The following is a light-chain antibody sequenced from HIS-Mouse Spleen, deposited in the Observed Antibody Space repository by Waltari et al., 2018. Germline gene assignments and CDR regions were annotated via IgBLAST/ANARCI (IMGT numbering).Light chain of an antibody. J-gene: IGLJ2*01. CDR2: DDS. Sequence: SYVLTQPPSVSVAPGKTARITCGGNNIGSESVHWYQQKPGQAPVLGVYDDSDRPSGIPERFSGSNSGNTATLTISSVEAGDEADYYCQVWDSSSDHVVFGGGTKLTVL. V-gene: IGLV3-21*03. CDR1: NIGSES. CDR3: QVWDSSSDHVV.